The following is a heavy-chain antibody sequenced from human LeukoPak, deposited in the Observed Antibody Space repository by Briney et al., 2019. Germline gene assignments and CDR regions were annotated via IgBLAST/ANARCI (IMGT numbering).Heavy chain of an antibody. V-gene: IGHV4-34*01. CDR3: ARGRGGTTVSSGYDPRGPYYYGMDV. J-gene: IGHJ6*02. D-gene: IGHD5-12*01. CDR1: GGSFSGYY. CDR2: INHSGST. Sequence: PSETLSLTCAVYGGSFSGYYWSWIRQPPGKGLEWIGEINHSGSTNYNPSLKSRVTISVDTSKNQFSLKLSSVTAADTAVYYCARGRGGTTVSSGYDPRGPYYYGMDVWGQGTTVTVSS.